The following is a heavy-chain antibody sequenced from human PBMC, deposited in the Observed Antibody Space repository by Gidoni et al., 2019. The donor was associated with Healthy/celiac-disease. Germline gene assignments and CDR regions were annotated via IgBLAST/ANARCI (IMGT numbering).Heavy chain of an antibody. CDR1: GFTFRSYA. Sequence: EVQLLESGGGLVQPGGSLRLSCAASGFTFRSYALSGGRQSPGKGLAWVSAISGSGGSTYYADSVKGRFTISRDNSKNTLYLQMNSLRAEDTAVYYCAKDRDIVVVVAATPGYYFDYWGQGTLVTVSS. CDR3: AKDRDIVVVVAATPGYYFDY. J-gene: IGHJ4*02. V-gene: IGHV3-23*01. D-gene: IGHD2-15*01. CDR2: ISGSGGST.